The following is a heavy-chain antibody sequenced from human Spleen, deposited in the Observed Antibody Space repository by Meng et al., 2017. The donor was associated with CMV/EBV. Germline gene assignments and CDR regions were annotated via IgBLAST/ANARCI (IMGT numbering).Heavy chain of an antibody. CDR3: ARAYWSGYTYYYYGMDV. V-gene: IGHV3-30-3*01. D-gene: IGHD3-3*01. J-gene: IGHJ6*02. CDR1: GFTVGSNY. Sequence: GESLKISCAASGFTVGSNYMTWVRQAPGKGLEWVAVISYDGSNKYYADSVKGRFTISRDNSKNTLYLQMNSLRAEDTAVYYCARAYWSGYTYYYYGMDVWGQGTTVTVSS. CDR2: ISYDGSNK.